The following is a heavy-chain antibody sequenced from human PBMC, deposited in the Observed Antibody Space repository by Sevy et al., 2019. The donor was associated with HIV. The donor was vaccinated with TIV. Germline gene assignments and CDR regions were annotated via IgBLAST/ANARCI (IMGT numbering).Heavy chain of an antibody. D-gene: IGHD6-13*01. CDR1: GYSFTSYW. V-gene: IGHV5-10-1*01. CDR2: IDPSDSYT. CDR3: ARLITGYSSSWYPMGGFDI. J-gene: IGHJ3*02. Sequence: GESLKISCKGSGYSFTSYWISWVRQMPGKGLEWMGRIDPSDSYTNYSPSFQGHVTISADKSISTAYLQWSSLKASDTAMYYWARLITGYSSSWYPMGGFDIWGQGTMVTVSS.